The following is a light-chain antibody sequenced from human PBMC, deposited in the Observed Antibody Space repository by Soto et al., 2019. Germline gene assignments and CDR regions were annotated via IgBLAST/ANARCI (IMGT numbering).Light chain of an antibody. CDR3: LRYYGGAQLV. CDR1: TGAVTSGNY. J-gene: IGLJ3*02. Sequence: QTVVTPEPSLTVSPGGTVTLTCASSTGAVTSGNYPSWFQQKPGQTPRTLIYTTNSRHSWTPARFSGSLLGDKAALTLSGVQPEDEAEYYCLRYYGGAQLVFGGGTQLTVL. V-gene: IGLV7-43*01. CDR2: TTN.